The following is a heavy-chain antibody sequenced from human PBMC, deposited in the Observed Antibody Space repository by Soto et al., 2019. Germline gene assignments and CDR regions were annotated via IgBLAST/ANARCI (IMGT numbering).Heavy chain of an antibody. V-gene: IGHV1-69*01. CDR2: IIPIFGTA. Sequence: QVQLVQSGAEVQKPGSSVKVSCKASGGTFSSYAISWVRQAPGQGLEWMGGIIPIFGTANYAQKFQGRVTITADESTSTAYMELSSLRSEDTAVYYCARVGIVVVPAAMQGWFDPWGQGTLVTVSS. J-gene: IGHJ5*02. D-gene: IGHD2-2*03. CDR3: ARVGIVVVPAAMQGWFDP. CDR1: GGTFSSYA.